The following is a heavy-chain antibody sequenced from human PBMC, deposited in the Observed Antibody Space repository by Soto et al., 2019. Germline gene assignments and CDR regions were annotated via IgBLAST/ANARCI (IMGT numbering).Heavy chain of an antibody. V-gene: IGHV4-34*01. Sequence: SETLSLTCAVYGGSFSGYYWSWIRQPPGKGLEWIGEIDHSGSTNYNPSLKSRVTISVDTSKNQFSLKLSSVTAADTAVYYCARGRYNWNYWGQGTLVTVSS. D-gene: IGHD1-20*01. CDR1: GGSFSGYY. J-gene: IGHJ4*02. CDR2: IDHSGST. CDR3: ARGRYNWNY.